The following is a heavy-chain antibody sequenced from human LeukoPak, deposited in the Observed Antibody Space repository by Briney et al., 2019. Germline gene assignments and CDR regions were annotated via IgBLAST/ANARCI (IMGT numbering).Heavy chain of an antibody. V-gene: IGHV3-21*01. Sequence: EAGGSLRLSCAGSEFTFSSYSMHWVRQAPGKVLEWVSSISGSSDDIYYADSVKGRFTISRDNSKNSLYLQMKRLRAEDTALYYCARRGYHDYSGFDYWGQGTLVTVSS. D-gene: IGHD1-26*01. CDR3: ARRGYHDYSGFDY. CDR1: EFTFSSYS. CDR2: ISGSSDDI. J-gene: IGHJ4*02.